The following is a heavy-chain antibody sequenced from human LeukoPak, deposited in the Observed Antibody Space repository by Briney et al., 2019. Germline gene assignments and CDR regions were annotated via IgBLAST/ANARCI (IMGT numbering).Heavy chain of an antibody. CDR1: GGSIGSYY. CDR3: ARDPPHGNHFDY. D-gene: IGHD1-14*01. V-gene: IGHV4-59*01. J-gene: IGHJ4*02. CDR2: IYYSGST. Sequence: SETLSLTCTVSGGSIGSYYWSWIRQPPGKGLEWIGYIYYSGSTNYNPSLKSRVTISVDTSKNQFSLKLSSVTAADTAVYYCARDPPHGNHFDYWGQGTLVTVSS.